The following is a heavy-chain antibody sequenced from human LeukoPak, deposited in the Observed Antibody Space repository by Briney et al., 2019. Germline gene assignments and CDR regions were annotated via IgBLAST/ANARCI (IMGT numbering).Heavy chain of an antibody. Sequence: GGSLRLSCAASGFIFNNYGLVWVRQAPGKGLEWVSAISNDGGGTTYADFVKGRFSVSRDNSKNTLFLQMNSLRAEDTALYYCAYGSSGNFFDLWGQGTLVTVSS. CDR3: AYGSSGNFFDL. J-gene: IGHJ4*02. V-gene: IGHV3-23*01. D-gene: IGHD3-22*01. CDR2: ISNDGGGT. CDR1: GFIFNNYG.